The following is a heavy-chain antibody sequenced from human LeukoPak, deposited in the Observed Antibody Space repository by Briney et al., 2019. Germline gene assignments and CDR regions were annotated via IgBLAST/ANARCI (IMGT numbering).Heavy chain of an antibody. CDR3: AREGTSYGMDV. D-gene: IGHD3-10*01. V-gene: IGHV4-59*01. CDR1: GGSISSYY. CDR2: IYYSGST. Sequence: SETLSLTCTVSGGSISSYYWSWIRQPPGKGLEWIGYIYYSGSTNYNPSLKSRVTTTVDKSKNQFSVKLRPVTIADTAVYFCAREGTSYGMDVWGQGTTVSVS. J-gene: IGHJ6*02.